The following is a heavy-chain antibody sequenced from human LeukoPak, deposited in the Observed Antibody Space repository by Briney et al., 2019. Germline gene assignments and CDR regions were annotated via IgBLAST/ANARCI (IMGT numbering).Heavy chain of an antibody. D-gene: IGHD6-6*01. V-gene: IGHV5-51*01. CDR2: IYPGDSDT. Sequence: GESLKISCKGSGYSFTNYWIGWVRQMPGKGLEWMGTIYPGDSDTRYSPSFQGQVTMSADKSISTAYLQWSSLKASDTAMYYCARRSNIATPLFDYWGQGTLVTVSS. CDR1: GYSFTNYW. CDR3: ARRSNIATPLFDY. J-gene: IGHJ4*02.